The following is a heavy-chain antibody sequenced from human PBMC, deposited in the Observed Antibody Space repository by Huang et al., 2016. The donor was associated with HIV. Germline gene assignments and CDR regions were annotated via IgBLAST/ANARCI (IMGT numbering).Heavy chain of an antibody. Sequence: VESGGRLVQPGGSIRLSCVGSTFSFGAYWMSWVRQTPGKGREGVANIKQDESEKYYVESVKGRFNISRDNAKKILFLQMDNVRVEDTATYYCATKTGAMDIWGQGTAVTVS. J-gene: IGHJ6*02. CDR1: TFSFGAYW. CDR2: IKQDESEK. V-gene: IGHV3-7*01. D-gene: IGHD1-7*01. CDR3: ATKTGAMDI.